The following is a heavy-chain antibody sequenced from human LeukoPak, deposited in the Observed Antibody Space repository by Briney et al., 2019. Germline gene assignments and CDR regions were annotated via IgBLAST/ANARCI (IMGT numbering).Heavy chain of an antibody. D-gene: IGHD2/OR15-2a*01. CDR1: GFTFSTSA. J-gene: IGHJ4*02. CDR2: ISGNGVST. Sequence: PGGSLRLSCAASGFTFSTSAMSWVRQARGKGLEWVSTISGNGVSTYYADSVKGRFTISRDNSKNTLSLHMSSLRAEDTATYYCAKEVYTRTTYLPFDYWGRGTLVTVSS. V-gene: IGHV3-23*01. CDR3: AKEVYTRTTYLPFDY.